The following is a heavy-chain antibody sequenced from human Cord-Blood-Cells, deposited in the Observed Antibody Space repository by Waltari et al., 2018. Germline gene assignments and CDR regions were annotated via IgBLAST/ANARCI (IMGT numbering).Heavy chain of an antibody. J-gene: IGHJ4*02. D-gene: IGHD3-3*01. CDR3: ARDKGDYDFWSGYYFDY. CDR1: GYSISSGYY. V-gene: IGHV4-38-2*02. CDR2: SYHSGST. Sequence: QVQLQESGPGLVKPSETLSLTCAVSGYSISSGYYWGWIRLPPGKGLEWIGSSYHSGSTYYNPSLKSRVTISVDTSKNQCSLKLSSVTAADTAVYYCARDKGDYDFWSGYYFDYWGQGTLVTVSS.